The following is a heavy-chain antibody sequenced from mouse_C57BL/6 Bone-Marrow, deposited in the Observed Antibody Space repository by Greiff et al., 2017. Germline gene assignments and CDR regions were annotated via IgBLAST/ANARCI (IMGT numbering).Heavy chain of an antibody. CDR3: ASMGYYGISYYFDY. CDR2: IDPEDGET. J-gene: IGHJ2*01. CDR1: GFNIKDYY. Sequence: EVMLVESGAELVKPGASVKLSCTASGFNIKDYYMHWVKQRTEQGLEWIGRIDPEDGETKYAPKFQGKATITADTSSNPAYRQLSSLTSEDTAVYYCASMGYYGISYYFDYWGQGTTLTVSS. D-gene: IGHD1-1*01. V-gene: IGHV14-2*01.